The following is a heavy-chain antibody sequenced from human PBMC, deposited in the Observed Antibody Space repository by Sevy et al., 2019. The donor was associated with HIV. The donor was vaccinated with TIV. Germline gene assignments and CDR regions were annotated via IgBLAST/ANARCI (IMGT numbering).Heavy chain of an antibody. D-gene: IGHD1-1*01. J-gene: IGHJ1*01. CDR3: ALERLSSDVAEYFQN. CDR1: GFTFSSYA. CDR2: ISGSGGST. V-gene: IGHV3-23*01. Sequence: GGSLRLSCAASGFTFSSYAMSWVRQAPGKGLEWVSAISGSGGSTYYASSVKGRFTISRDNFQNSLFLQMDSLRPEDTAVYYCALERLSSDVAEYFQNWGQGTLVTVSS.